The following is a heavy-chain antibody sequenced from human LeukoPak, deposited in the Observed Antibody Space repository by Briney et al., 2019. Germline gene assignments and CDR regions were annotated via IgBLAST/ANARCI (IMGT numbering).Heavy chain of an antibody. J-gene: IGHJ4*02. V-gene: IGHV4-59*01. CDR3: ARVTPRTAMVTGPFDY. D-gene: IGHD5-18*01. Sequence: SETLSLTCTVAGGSISSYYWSWIRQPPGEGLEWIGYIYYSGSTNYNPSLKSRVTISVDTSKNQFSLKLSSVTAADTAVYYCARVTPRTAMVTGPFDYWGQGTLVTVSS. CDR2: IYYSGST. CDR1: GGSISSYY.